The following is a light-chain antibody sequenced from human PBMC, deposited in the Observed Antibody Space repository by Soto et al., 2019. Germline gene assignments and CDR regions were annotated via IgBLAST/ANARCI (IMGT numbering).Light chain of an antibody. Sequence: DIQLTQSPSTLSASIGDRVVITCRASQTIDRWLAWYQQRPGLAPRLLIYDASTLESGVPSRFSVSGSETEFPLPISSLKPDDFATYHSQQYECNPTFGQGTTVEVK. J-gene: IGKJ1*01. CDR3: QQYECNPT. CDR1: QTIDRW. V-gene: IGKV1-5*01. CDR2: DAS.